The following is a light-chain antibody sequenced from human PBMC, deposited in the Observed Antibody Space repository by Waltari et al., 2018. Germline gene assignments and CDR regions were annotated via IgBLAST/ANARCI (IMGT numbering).Light chain of an antibody. Sequence: DIQLTQSPSFLSASVGDRVTITCRASQGISSYLAWYQQKPGKAPELLIYSASTLQSGVPSRFSASGSGTEFTLTISSLQPEDFATYHCQQYNNWPPWTFGQGTKVEIK. V-gene: IGKV1-9*01. CDR2: SAS. J-gene: IGKJ1*01. CDR3: QQYNNWPPWT. CDR1: QGISSY.